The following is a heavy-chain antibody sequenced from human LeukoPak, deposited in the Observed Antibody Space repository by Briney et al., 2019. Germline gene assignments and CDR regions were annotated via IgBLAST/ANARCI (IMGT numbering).Heavy chain of an antibody. D-gene: IGHD2-2*02. CDR2: ISGSGGST. V-gene: IGHV3-23*01. CDR3: AKDQPVGYCSSTSCYIDY. Sequence: GGSLRLSCAASGFTFSSYAMSWVRPAPGKGLEWVSAISGSGGSTYYADSVKGRFTISRDNSKNTLYLQMNSLRAEDTAVYYCAKDQPVGYCSSTSCYIDYWGQGTLVTVSS. CDR1: GFTFSSYA. J-gene: IGHJ4*02.